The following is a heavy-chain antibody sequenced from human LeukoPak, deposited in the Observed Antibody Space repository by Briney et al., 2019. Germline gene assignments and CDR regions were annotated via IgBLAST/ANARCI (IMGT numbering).Heavy chain of an antibody. CDR1: GGSISSSSYY. CDR2: IYYSGST. Sequence: SETLSLTCTVSGGSISSSSYYWGWIRQPPGKGLEWIGSIYYSGSTYYNPSLKSRVTISVDTSKNQFSLKLSSVTAADTAMYYCARLPPYNWNFFYYFDYWGQGTLVTVSS. J-gene: IGHJ4*02. D-gene: IGHD1-7*01. CDR3: ARLPPYNWNFFYYFDY. V-gene: IGHV4-39*01.